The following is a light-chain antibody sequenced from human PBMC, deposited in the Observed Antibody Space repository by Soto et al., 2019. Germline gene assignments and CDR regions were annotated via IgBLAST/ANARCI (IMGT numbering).Light chain of an antibody. V-gene: IGKV3-20*01. CDR2: AAS. Sequence: EIVMTQSPATLSLSPGERATLSCRASQGVSSDLAWYQQVPGQAPRLLIYAASIRATDFPDRFSGSGSGTDFTLTISRLEPEDFAVYYCQQYGSSRTFGQGTKVDIK. CDR3: QQYGSSRT. CDR1: QGVSSD. J-gene: IGKJ1*01.